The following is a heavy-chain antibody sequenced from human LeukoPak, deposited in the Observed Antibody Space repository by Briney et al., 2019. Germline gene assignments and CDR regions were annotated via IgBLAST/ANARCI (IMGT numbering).Heavy chain of an antibody. J-gene: IGHJ3*02. CDR3: AREPKYDFWSGYFLDDAFDI. CDR1: GFTFSSYS. D-gene: IGHD3-3*01. Sequence: GGSLRLSCAASGFTFSSYSMNWVRQAPGKGLEWVSSISSGSSYIYSADSVKGRFTISRDNAKNSLYLQMNSLRAEDTAVYYCAREPKYDFWSGYFLDDAFDIWGQGTMVTVSS. V-gene: IGHV3-21*01. CDR2: ISSGSSYI.